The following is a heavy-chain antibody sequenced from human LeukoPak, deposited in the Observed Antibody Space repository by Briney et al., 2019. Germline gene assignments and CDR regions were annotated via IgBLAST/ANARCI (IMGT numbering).Heavy chain of an antibody. CDR3: ARSPHILTGENFDF. J-gene: IGHJ4*02. Sequence: ASLKLSCKASGYTFTDYYIHWARQAPGQGLEWMGWINPNSGGTNYAQKFYVRVTMTRDTSITTAYMELSRLRSDDTAVFYCARSPHILTGENFDFWGQGTLVTVSS. CDR1: GYTFTDYY. V-gene: IGHV1-2*02. CDR2: INPNSGGT. D-gene: IGHD3-9*01.